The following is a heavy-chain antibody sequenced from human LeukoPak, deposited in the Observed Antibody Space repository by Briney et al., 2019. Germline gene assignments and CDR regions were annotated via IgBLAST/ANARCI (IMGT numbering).Heavy chain of an antibody. CDR2: ITNNGGGT. CDR3: ARGDGYCSSASCSGN. Sequence: GGSLRLSCATPGFAFSDYAMTWVCQAPGKGLAWVSVITNNGGGTYYADSVKGRFTISRDNSKNRLYLQMKSLRPEDTAVYYCARGDGYCSSASCSGNWGQGTLVTVSS. D-gene: IGHD2-2*03. V-gene: IGHV3-23*01. CDR1: GFAFSDYA. J-gene: IGHJ4*02.